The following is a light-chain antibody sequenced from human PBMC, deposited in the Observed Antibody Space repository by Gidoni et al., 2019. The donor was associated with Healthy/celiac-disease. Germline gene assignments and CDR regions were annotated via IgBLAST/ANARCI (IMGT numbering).Light chain of an antibody. CDR1: QSISSY. J-gene: IGKJ4*01. Sequence: DIQMTQSPSSLSASVGDRVTITCRASQSISSYLNLYQQKPGKAPKLLIYAASSLQSGVPSRFSGSGSGTDFTLTISSLQPEEFATYYCQQSYSTTTFGGGTKVEIK. CDR3: QQSYSTTT. CDR2: AAS. V-gene: IGKV1-39*01.